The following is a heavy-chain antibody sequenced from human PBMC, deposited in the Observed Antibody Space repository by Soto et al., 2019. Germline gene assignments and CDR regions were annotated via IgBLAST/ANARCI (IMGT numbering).Heavy chain of an antibody. CDR3: ARGSSMTKKLIDY. CDR1: GFTFSSYA. J-gene: IGHJ4*02. Sequence: GGSLRLSCAASGFTFSSYAMHWVRQAPGKGLEWVAVISYDGSNKYYADSVKGRFTISRDNSKNTLYLQMNSLRAEDTAVYYCARGSSMTKKLIDYWGQGTLVTVSS. CDR2: ISYDGSNK. D-gene: IGHD3-22*01. V-gene: IGHV3-30-3*01.